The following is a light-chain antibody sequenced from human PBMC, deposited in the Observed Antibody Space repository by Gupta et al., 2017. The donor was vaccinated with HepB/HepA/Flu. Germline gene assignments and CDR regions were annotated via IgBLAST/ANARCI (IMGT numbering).Light chain of an antibody. CDR3: QQRSNWPLT. Sequence: EIVLTQSPATLSLSPGERATLSCRASRSVSIYLAWYQQKPGQTPRLLIYDTSNRATGIPARFSGRGSGTDFTLTITSLEPEDFAVYYCQQRSNWPLTFGGGSKVEIK. CDR2: DTS. CDR1: RSVSIY. J-gene: IGKJ4*01. V-gene: IGKV3-11*01.